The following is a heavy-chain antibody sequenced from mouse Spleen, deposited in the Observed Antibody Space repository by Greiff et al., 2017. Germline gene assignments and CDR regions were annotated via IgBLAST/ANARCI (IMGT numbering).Heavy chain of an antibody. D-gene: IGHD1-1*01. CDR3: AGGTVERYFDY. J-gene: IGHJ2*01. CDR2: IDTSDSYT. Sequence: QVQLQQPGAELVMPGASVKMSCKASGYTFTDYWMHWVKQRPGQGLEWIGAIDTSDSYTSYNQKFKGKATLTVDESSSTAYMQLSSLTSEDSAVYYCAGGTVERYFDYWGQGTTLTVSS. CDR1: GYTFTDYW. V-gene: IGHV1-69*01.